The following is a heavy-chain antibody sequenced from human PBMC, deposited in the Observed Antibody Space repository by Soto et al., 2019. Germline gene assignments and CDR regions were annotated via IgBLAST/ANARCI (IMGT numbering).Heavy chain of an antibody. CDR1: GFTFSSHA. CDR2: ISGSGGTT. D-gene: IGHD2-15*01. CDR3: AKRDDAAHYYFDY. V-gene: IGHV3-23*01. J-gene: IGHJ4*02. Sequence: GSLRLSCAASGFTFSSHAMSWVRQAPGKGLEWVSTISGSGGTTFYPDSVKGRFTISRDNSKNTLYLQMNSLTAEDTAVYYCAKRDDAAHYYFDYWGQGALVTVSS.